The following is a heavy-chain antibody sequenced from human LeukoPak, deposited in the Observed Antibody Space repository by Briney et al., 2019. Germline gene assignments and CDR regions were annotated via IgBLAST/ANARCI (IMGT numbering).Heavy chain of an antibody. V-gene: IGHV4-34*01. J-gene: IGHJ5*02. CDR3: ARQPKITMVRGVSNWFDP. CDR2: INHSGST. Sequence: SETLSLTCAVYGGSFSGYYWSWIRQPPGKGLEWIGEINHSGSTNYNPSLKSRVTISVDTSKNQFSLKLSSVTAADTAVYYCARQPKITMVRGVSNWFDPWGQGTLVTVYS. D-gene: IGHD3-10*01. CDR1: GGSFSGYY.